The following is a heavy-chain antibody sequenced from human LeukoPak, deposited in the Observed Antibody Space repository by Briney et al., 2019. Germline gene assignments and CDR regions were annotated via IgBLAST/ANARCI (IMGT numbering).Heavy chain of an antibody. D-gene: IGHD3-9*01. CDR1: GGSISSYY. J-gene: IGHJ6*02. V-gene: IGHV4-59*08. CDR2: IYYSGST. Sequence: PSETLSLTCTVSGGSISSYYWSWIRQPPGKGLEWIGYIYYSGSTNYNPSLKSRVTISVDTSKNQFSLKLSSVTAADTAVYYCARLWPEYFDWDYYYGMDVWGQGTLVTVSS. CDR3: ARLWPEYFDWDYYYGMDV.